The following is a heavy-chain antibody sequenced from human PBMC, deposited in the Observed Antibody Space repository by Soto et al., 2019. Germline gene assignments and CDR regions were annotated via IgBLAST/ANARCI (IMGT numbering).Heavy chain of an antibody. J-gene: IGHJ6*02. CDR3: ARVPSPFDFYYAMDV. V-gene: IGHV4-34*01. CDR2: INHSGNT. Sequence: PSETLSLTCSIYGGSFSGYYWSWIRQPPGKGLEWIGEINHSGNTNYNPSLKSRVTISVDTSNNQFSLKLNSVTAADTAVYYCARVPSPFDFYYAMDVWGQGTTVTVSS. D-gene: IGHD3-16*01. CDR1: GGSFSGYY.